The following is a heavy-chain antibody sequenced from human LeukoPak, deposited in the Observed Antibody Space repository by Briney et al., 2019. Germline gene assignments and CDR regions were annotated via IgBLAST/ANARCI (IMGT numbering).Heavy chain of an antibody. J-gene: IGHJ4*02. CDR2: ISGSGGST. Sequence: GGSLRLSCAASGFTFSSYAMSWVRQAPGKGLEWVSAISGSGGSTYYADSVKGRFTISRDNSKNTLYLQMNSLRAEDTAVYYCVKAPRLGYCSSTSCLYFDYWGQGTLVTVSS. D-gene: IGHD2-2*01. CDR1: GFTFSSYA. CDR3: VKAPRLGYCSSTSCLYFDY. V-gene: IGHV3-23*01.